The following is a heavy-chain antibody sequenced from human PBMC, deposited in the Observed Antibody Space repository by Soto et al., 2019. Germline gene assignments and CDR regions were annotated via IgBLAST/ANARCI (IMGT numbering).Heavy chain of an antibody. CDR1: GYTFTSYG. CDR2: ISAYNGNT. D-gene: IGHD3-3*01. V-gene: IGHV1-18*01. CDR3: ARVLYDFRRGSRSQDF. Sequence: GASVKVSCKASGYTFTSYGIILVRQAPGQGLEWMGWISAYNGNTNYAQKLQGRVTITTDTSTSTAYMELSSLRSDDTAVYYCARVLYDFRRGSRSQDFRGPPPMVTLSS. J-gene: IGHJ4*02.